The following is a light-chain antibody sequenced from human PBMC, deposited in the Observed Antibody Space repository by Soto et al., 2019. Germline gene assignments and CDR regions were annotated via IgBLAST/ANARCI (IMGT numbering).Light chain of an antibody. Sequence: EIVMKQSPATLSVSPGERATRSCRASKSVSSNLAWYQQKPGQAPRLLIYGASTRATGIPARFSGSGSGTEFTCTISSLQSEDLAVYYCQQYNNWPPWTFGQGTTVYSK. V-gene: IGKV3-15*01. CDR1: KSVSSN. CDR2: GAS. J-gene: IGKJ1*01. CDR3: QQYNNWPPWT.